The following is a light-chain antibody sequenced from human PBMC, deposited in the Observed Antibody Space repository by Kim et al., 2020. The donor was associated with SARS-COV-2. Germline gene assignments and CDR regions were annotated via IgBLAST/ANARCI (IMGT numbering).Light chain of an antibody. J-gene: IGLJ3*02. Sequence: VCPGPTASIACSGDELGDKFVFWYQQRPGQSPVLVIYQDIKRPSGIPERFSGSNSGNTATLTISGTQALDEADYYCQAWDSGTAVVFGGGTQLTVL. V-gene: IGLV3-1*01. CDR3: QAWDSGTAVV. CDR2: QDI. CDR1: ELGDKF.